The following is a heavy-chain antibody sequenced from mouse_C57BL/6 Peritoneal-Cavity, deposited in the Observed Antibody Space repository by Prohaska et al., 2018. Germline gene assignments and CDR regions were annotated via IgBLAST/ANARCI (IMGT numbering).Heavy chain of an antibody. CDR2: LWSDGST. Sequence: QVQLKESGPGLVAPSQSLSITCTVSGFSLTRYGVHWVRPPSGKGLEWLVVLWSDGSTTYNSALKSRLSISKDNSKSQVFLKMNSLQTDDTAMYYCARDYDWYFDVWGTGTTVTVSS. CDR1: GFSLTRYG. V-gene: IGHV2-6*03. CDR3: ARDYDWYFDV. J-gene: IGHJ1*03. D-gene: IGHD2-4*01.